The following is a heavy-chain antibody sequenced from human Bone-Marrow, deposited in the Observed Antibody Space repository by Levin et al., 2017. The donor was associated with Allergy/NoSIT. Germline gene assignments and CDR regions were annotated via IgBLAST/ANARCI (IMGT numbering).Heavy chain of an antibody. D-gene: IGHD1-26*01. Sequence: AGGSLRLSCAASGFTFSRSEMTWVRQAPGKGLEWISYISSGGAGIFYADSVKGRFTISRDNSKNSVYLEMNSLRADDTAVYYCARGVGASTSYHFYGLDVWGQGATVTVSS. V-gene: IGHV3-48*03. CDR1: GFTFSRSE. CDR3: ARGVGASTSYHFYGLDV. J-gene: IGHJ6*02. CDR2: ISSGGAGI.